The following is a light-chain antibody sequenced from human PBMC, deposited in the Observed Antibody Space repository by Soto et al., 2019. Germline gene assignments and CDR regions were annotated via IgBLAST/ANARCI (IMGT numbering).Light chain of an antibody. J-gene: IGKJ3*01. CDR2: AAS. CDR1: QGISDY. Sequence: DIQMTQSPSSLSAFLGDRVTITCRASQGISDYLVWYQQKPGKVPKLLIYAASTLQSGVPPRFSGTGSGTDFTLTISSLQPEDVATYYFQNDYSAPFTFGPGTKVDIK. CDR3: QNDYSAPFT. V-gene: IGKV1-27*01.